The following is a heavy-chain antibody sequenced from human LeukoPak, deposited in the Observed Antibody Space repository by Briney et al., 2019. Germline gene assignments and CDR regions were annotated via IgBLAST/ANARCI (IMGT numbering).Heavy chain of an antibody. CDR3: AREGSGRTFNFDY. D-gene: IGHD3-10*01. Sequence: GGSLRLSCAVSGFTLSNYAKSWVRQAPGKGLQWVSALSAGGGGAFYADAVKGRFTISRDNSKNTLFLQMNNLRAEDTALYYCAREGSGRTFNFDYWGQGILVTVSP. CDR2: LSAGGGGA. V-gene: IGHV3-23*01. CDR1: GFTLSNYA. J-gene: IGHJ4*02.